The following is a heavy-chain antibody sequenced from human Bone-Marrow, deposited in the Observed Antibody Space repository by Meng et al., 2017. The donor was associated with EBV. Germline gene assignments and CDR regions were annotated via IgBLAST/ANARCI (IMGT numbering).Heavy chain of an antibody. CDR3: SRDLVGSADS. D-gene: IGHD2-8*02. J-gene: IGHJ4*02. Sequence: EVQLVESGGVLVLPGGCLRLSCEASGFTLSSYWMHWVRQAPGKGLVWVSRINEDGAVTTYADSVKGRFTISRDNAKNTLYLQMNSLRAEDTAVYYCSRDLVGSADSWGQGTLVTVSS. CDR2: INEDGAVT. CDR1: GFTLSSYW. V-gene: IGHV3-74*01.